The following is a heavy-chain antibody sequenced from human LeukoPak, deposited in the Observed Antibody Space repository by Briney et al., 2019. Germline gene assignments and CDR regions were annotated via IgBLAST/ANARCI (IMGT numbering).Heavy chain of an antibody. Sequence: SETLSLPCTVLGTSIRRSYWSWIPQPPGKGLEWIGYISYSGSTDYNPSLKSRVTISLDTSKNQFSLWLSSVTAADTAGYYCAIKARLHSGSYSNDAFDIWGQGTMVTVSS. J-gene: IGHJ3*02. CDR2: ISYSGST. D-gene: IGHD1-26*01. CDR1: GTSIRRSY. CDR3: AIKARLHSGSYSNDAFDI. V-gene: IGHV4-59*01.